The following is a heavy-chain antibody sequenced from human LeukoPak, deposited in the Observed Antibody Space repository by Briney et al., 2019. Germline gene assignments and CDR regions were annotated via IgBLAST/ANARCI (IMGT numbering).Heavy chain of an antibody. Sequence: SETLSLTCTVSGGSISSYYWSWIRQPPGRGLEWIGYIYYSGSTNYNPSLKSRVTISVDTSKNQFSLKLSSVTAADTAVYYCARQYSYGPIDYRGQGTLVTVSS. J-gene: IGHJ4*02. CDR3: ARQYSYGPIDY. V-gene: IGHV4-59*01. CDR2: IYYSGST. D-gene: IGHD5-18*01. CDR1: GGSISSYY.